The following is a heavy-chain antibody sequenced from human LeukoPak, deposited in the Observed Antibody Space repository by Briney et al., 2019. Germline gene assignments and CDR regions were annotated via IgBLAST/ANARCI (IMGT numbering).Heavy chain of an antibody. V-gene: IGHV4-4*08. CDR2: IQASGTT. Sequence: SETLSLICTVSGDSVSSDYLSWIRQAPGKGLEWIGFIQASGTTDYNPSLKIRFLMSLDISKNKFSLHLSSLTAANKAVYYCAGRGHRYSREWGQGILVTISS. CDR3: AGRGHRYSRE. D-gene: IGHD2-15*01. J-gene: IGHJ1*01. CDR1: GDSVSSDY.